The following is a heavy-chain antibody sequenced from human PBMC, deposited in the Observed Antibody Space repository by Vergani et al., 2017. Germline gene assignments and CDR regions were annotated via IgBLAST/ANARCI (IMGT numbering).Heavy chain of an antibody. D-gene: IGHD6-19*01. CDR2: ISGSGGST. CDR1: GFTFSSYA. Sequence: EVQLLESGGGLVQPGGSLRLSCAASGFTFSSYAMSWVRQAPGKGLEWVSAISGSGGSTYYADSVKGRFTISRDNSKNTLYLQMNSLRAEDTAVYYCARDLYHSSGWYDYWGQGTLVTVSS. J-gene: IGHJ4*02. CDR3: ARDLYHSSGWYDY. V-gene: IGHV3-23*01.